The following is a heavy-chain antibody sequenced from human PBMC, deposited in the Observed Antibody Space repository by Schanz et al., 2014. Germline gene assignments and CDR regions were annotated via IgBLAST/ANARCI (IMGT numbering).Heavy chain of an antibody. Sequence: EVQLVESGGGLVQPGGSLRLSCAASGFSVGNKYMNWVRQAPGKGLEWVSFIYIGGDTYYAGSVKGRFTISRDNSKNTLFLQMNSLRAEDTAVYYCARKVVATIGGYYDNWGQGTLVIVSS. V-gene: IGHV3-66*01. J-gene: IGHJ4*03. D-gene: IGHD5-12*01. CDR3: ARKVVATIGGYYDN. CDR2: IYIGGDT. CDR1: GFSVGNKY.